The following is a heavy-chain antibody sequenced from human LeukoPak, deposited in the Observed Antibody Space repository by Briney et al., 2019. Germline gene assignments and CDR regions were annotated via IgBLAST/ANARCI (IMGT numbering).Heavy chain of an antibody. D-gene: IGHD3-10*01. CDR1: GCTLTELS. Sequence: GASVKVSCKVSGCTLTELSMHWVRQAPGKGLEWMGGFDAEDGETNYAQKFQGRVTITADESTSTAYMELSSLRSEDTAVYYCARPKATSGWYLDYWGQGTLVTVSS. V-gene: IGHV1-24*01. J-gene: IGHJ4*02. CDR2: FDAEDGET. CDR3: ARPKATSGWYLDY.